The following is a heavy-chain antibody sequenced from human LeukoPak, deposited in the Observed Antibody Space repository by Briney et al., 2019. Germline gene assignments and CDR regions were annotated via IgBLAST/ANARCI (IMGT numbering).Heavy chain of an antibody. CDR1: GGSISSGDYY. CDR2: FYYSGST. D-gene: IGHD5-18*01. Sequence: SQTLSFTCTVSGGSISSGDYYWSWRRQPPGKGLEWIGYFYYSGSTYYNPSLKSRVTISVDTSKNQFSLKLSSVTAADTAVYYGARKDYSYGKAYFDYWGQGTLVTVSS. V-gene: IGHV4-30-4*08. CDR3: ARKDYSYGKAYFDY. J-gene: IGHJ4*02.